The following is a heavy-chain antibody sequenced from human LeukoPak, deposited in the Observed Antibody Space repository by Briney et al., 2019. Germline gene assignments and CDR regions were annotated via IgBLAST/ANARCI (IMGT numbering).Heavy chain of an antibody. V-gene: IGHV3-21*05. CDR3: ARYGGYFDY. CDR2: ISRGGDNR. Sequence: GGSLRLSCAASGFTFNAYSMNWVRQAPGKGLEWISYISRGGDNRYYADSVKGRFTISRDNAKNSLYLQMNSLRAEDTAVYYCARYGGYFDYWGQGSLVTVSS. CDR1: GFTFNAYS. J-gene: IGHJ4*02. D-gene: IGHD3-10*01.